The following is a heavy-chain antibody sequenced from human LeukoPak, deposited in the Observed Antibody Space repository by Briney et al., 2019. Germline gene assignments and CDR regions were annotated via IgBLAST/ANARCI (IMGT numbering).Heavy chain of an antibody. Sequence: GGSLRLSCAASGFTFSSYGMSWVRQAPGKGLEWVSGISGSGGSTYYADSVKGRFTISRDNSKNTLYLQMSSLGAEDTAVYYCAKDPMFGGNYYFDYWGQGTLVTVSS. J-gene: IGHJ4*02. CDR2: ISGSGGST. CDR3: AKDPMFGGNYYFDY. CDR1: GFTFSSYG. V-gene: IGHV3-23*01. D-gene: IGHD3-16*01.